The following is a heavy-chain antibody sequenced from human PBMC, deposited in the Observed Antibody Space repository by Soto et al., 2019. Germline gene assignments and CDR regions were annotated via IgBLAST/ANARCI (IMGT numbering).Heavy chain of an antibody. D-gene: IGHD2-15*01. CDR1: GFSLSTRGGG. V-gene: IGHV2-5*02. J-gene: IGHJ6*02. Sequence: QITLKESGPTLVKPTQTLTLTCTFSGFSLSTRGGGVAWIRQPPGKALEWLALIYWDDDKRYRPSLESRLTITKDTSKTQVVLTMTNMDSVDTATYYCAYLPCSGGSCYWFSFSGMDVWGQGTTVTVSS. CDR2: IYWDDDK. CDR3: AYLPCSGGSCYWFSFSGMDV.